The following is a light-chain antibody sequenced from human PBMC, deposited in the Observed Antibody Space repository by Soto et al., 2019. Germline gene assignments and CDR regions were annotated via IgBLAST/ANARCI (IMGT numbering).Light chain of an antibody. CDR1: QSVSSY. J-gene: IGKJ4*01. V-gene: IGKV3-11*01. CDR3: QQRSNWPPGLT. CDR2: DVS. Sequence: EIVLTQSPATLSLSPGERATLSCRASQSVSSYLAWYQQKPGQAPRLLIYDVSNRATGIPARFSGSGSGTDFPLTISSLEPEDFAVYSCQQRSNWPPGLTFGGGTKVEIK.